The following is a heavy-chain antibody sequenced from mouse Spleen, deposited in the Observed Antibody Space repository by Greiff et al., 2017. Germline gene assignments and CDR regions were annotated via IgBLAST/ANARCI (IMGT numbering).Heavy chain of an antibody. J-gene: IGHJ3*01. CDR2: ISSGSSTI. V-gene: IGHV5-17*01. D-gene: IGHD4-1*01. Sequence: EVKLVESGGGLVKPGGSLKLSCAASGFTFSDYGMHWVRQAPEKGLEWVAYISSGSSTIYYADTVKGRFTISRDNAKNTLFLQMTSLRSEDTAMYYCASPSWERFAYWGQGTLVTVSA. CDR3: ASPSWERFAY. CDR1: GFTFSDYG.